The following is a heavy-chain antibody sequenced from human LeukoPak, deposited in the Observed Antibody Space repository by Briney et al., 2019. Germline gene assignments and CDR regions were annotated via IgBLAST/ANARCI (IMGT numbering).Heavy chain of an antibody. J-gene: IGHJ4*02. V-gene: IGHV1-2*02. CDR1: GYTFTGYY. CDR2: INPNSGGT. D-gene: IGHD5-24*01. Sequence: ASVKVSCKASGYTFTGYYMHWVRQAPGQGLEWMGWINPNSGGTNYALKFQGRVTMTRDTSISTAYMELSRLRSDDTAVYYCARASGDGYTFDYWGQGTLVTVSS. CDR3: ARASGDGYTFDY.